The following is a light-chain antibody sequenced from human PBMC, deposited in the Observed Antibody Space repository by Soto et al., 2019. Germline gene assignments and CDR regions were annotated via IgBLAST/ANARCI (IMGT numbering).Light chain of an antibody. CDR3: QLYSSPPFT. Sequence: EIVLTQSPGTLSKSPGERATVSCRASQSVTGSHLAWYQQKPGQPPRLLIYGTSRRAPGTPDRFSGSGSGTDFTLTISRXEPEDFAVFYCQLYSSPPFTFGPGTKVDIK. CDR1: QSVTGSH. CDR2: GTS. V-gene: IGKV3-20*01. J-gene: IGKJ3*01.